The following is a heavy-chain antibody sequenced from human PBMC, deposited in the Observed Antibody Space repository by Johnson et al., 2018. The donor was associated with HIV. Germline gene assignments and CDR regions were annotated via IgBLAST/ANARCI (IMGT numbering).Heavy chain of an antibody. CDR1: GFTFSSYD. Sequence: VQLVESGGGLVQPGGSLRLSCAASGFTFSSYDMHWVRQATGKGLEWVSAIGSAGDTYYPDSVKGRFTISRDNSKNTLYMQMNSLRAEDTAVYYCARDLYHDAFDIWGQGTMVTVSS. D-gene: IGHD2-2*01. CDR3: ARDLYHDAFDI. V-gene: IGHV3-13*01. J-gene: IGHJ3*02. CDR2: IGSAGDT.